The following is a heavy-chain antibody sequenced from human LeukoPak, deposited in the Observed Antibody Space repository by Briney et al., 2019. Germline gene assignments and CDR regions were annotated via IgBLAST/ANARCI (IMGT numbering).Heavy chain of an antibody. CDR1: GGSISSGGYY. CDR2: IYHSGST. CDR3: ARAVAGTNFDY. Sequence: PETLSLTCTVSGGSISSGGYYWSWIRQPPGKGLEWIGYIYHSGSTYYNPSLKSRVTISVDTSKNQFSLKLSSVTAADTAVYYCARAVAGTNFDYWGQGTLVTVSS. D-gene: IGHD6-19*01. V-gene: IGHV4-61*08. J-gene: IGHJ4*02.